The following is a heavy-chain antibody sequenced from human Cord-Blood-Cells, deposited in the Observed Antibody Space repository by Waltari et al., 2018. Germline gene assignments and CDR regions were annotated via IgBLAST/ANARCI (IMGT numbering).Heavy chain of an antibody. Sequence: QVQLVQSGAEVKKPGASVKVSCKASGYTFTSYAMHWVRQAPGQRLEWMGRINAGNGNTKYSQKFQGRGTITRDTSASTAYMELSSLRSEDTAVYYCARDQGGDYDAFDIWGQGTMVTVSS. CDR2: INAGNGNT. D-gene: IGHD2-21*02. CDR1: GYTFTSYA. CDR3: ARDQGGDYDAFDI. V-gene: IGHV1-3*01. J-gene: IGHJ3*02.